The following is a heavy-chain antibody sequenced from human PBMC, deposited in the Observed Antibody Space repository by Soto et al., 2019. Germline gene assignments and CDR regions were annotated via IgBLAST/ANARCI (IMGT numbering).Heavy chain of an antibody. D-gene: IGHD6-6*01. CDR3: ATQAPYSSSPYYYYYLDV. CDR2: INHTGST. CDR1: GGSFSGYY. V-gene: IGHV4-34*01. Sequence: QVQLQQWGAGLLKPSETLSLTCAVYGGSFSGYYWSWIRQSPVKGLEWIGEINHTGSTNYNPSLKSRAHISVDTSKNQFSLKLNSVTAADTAVYYCATQAPYSSSPYYYYYLDVWGKGTTVTVSS. J-gene: IGHJ6*03.